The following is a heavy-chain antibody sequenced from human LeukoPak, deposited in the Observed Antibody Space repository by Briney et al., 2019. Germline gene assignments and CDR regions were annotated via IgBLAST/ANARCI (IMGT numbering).Heavy chain of an antibody. D-gene: IGHD3-9*01. CDR3: ARGAAEYYDILTGYAYGAFDI. CDR1: GGSISSGGYY. Sequence: PSQTLSLTCTVSGGSISSGGYYWSWIRQHPGKGLEWIGYIYYSGSTYYNPSLKSRVTISVDTSKNQFSLKLSSVTAADTAVYYCARGAAEYYDILTGYAYGAFDIWGQGTMVTVSS. V-gene: IGHV4-31*03. CDR2: IYYSGST. J-gene: IGHJ3*02.